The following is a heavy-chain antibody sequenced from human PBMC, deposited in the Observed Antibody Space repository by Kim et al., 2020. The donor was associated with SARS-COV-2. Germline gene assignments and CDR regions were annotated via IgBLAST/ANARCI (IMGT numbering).Heavy chain of an antibody. J-gene: IGHJ6*02. V-gene: IGHV4-34*01. Sequence: PSLKSRVTISVDPSKNQFSLKLSSVTAADTAVYYCASLSWIHQAYGMDVWGQGTTVTVSS. D-gene: IGHD5-18*01. CDR3: ASLSWIHQAYGMDV.